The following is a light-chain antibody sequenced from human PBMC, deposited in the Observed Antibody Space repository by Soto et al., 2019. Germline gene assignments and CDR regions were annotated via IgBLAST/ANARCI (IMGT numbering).Light chain of an antibody. J-gene: IGLJ3*02. CDR3: AAWDDSLYGWV. CDR2: NNN. CDR1: SSNIGSNT. V-gene: IGLV1-44*01. Sequence: QPVLTQPPSASGTPGQRVTISCSGSSSNIGSNTVNWYQQLPGTTPKLLIYNNNQRPSGVPDRFSDSRSGTSASLAISGLQSEDEADYYCAAWDDSLYGWVFGGGTKLTVL.